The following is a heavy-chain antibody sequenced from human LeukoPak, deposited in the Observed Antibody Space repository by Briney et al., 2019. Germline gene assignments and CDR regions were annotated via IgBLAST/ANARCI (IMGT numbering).Heavy chain of an antibody. CDR3: ARDEQGFDP. CDR2: VDVSGRRT. J-gene: IGHJ5*02. CDR1: GATFNTYA. Sequence: GGSLRLSCAAAGATFNTYAMSWVRQAPGKGLEWVSLVDVSGRRTHYADSVKGRFTISRDNSKNTLYLQMNSLRAEDTAVYYCARDEQGFDPWGQGTLVTVSS. V-gene: IGHV3-23*01.